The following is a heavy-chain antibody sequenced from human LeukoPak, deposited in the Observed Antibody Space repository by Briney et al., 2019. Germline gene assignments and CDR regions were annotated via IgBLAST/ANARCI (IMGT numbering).Heavy chain of an antibody. CDR1: AFTFRAYW. CDR3: ATGGAGSSWYYGGRYDY. V-gene: IGHV3-7*01. Sequence: GGSLRLSCAASAFTFRAYWMTWVRQAPGKGLEWVANINQDGSEKYYVDSVKGRFTISRDNAKNSLYLQMNSVRAEDTAVYYCATGGAGSSWYYGGRYDYWGQGALVTVSS. CDR2: INQDGSEK. D-gene: IGHD6-13*01. J-gene: IGHJ4*02.